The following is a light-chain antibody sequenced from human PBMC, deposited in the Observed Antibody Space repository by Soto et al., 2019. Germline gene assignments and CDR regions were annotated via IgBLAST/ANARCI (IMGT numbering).Light chain of an antibody. CDR3: CSYARGSTYV. CDR2: EGS. J-gene: IGLJ1*01. CDR1: SSDVGSYNL. Sequence: QSVLTQPASVSGSPGQSITISCTGTSSDVGSYNLVSWYQQHPGKVPQLMIYEGSKRPSGVSNRFSGSKSGNTAPLTISGLQAEDEADYYCCSYARGSTYVFGTGTKVTVL. V-gene: IGLV2-23*01.